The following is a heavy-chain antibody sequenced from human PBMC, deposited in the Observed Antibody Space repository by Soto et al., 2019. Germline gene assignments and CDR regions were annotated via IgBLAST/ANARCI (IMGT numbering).Heavy chain of an antibody. CDR1: GYTFTSYY. J-gene: IGHJ5*02. D-gene: IGHD1-26*01. V-gene: IGHV1-46*01. CDR3: ARDRWKWELT. CDR2: INPTSGGT. Sequence: QVQLVQSGAEVKKPGASVKVSCKASGYTFTSYYMHWVRQAPGQGLEWVGMINPTSGGTSFAQKFQGRVTVPRDTSTGTVYMEVSSLTSDDTAVYFCARDRWKWELTWVQGTLVTVSS.